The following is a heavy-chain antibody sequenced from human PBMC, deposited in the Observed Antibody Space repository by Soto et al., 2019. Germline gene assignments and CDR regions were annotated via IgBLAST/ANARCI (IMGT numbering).Heavy chain of an antibody. CDR3: ARRGPGTYFDY. CDR1: GGSINNYY. Sequence: SETLSLTCTVSGGSINNYYWGWIRQPPGKGLEWIGYFYDSGSSHYSPSLESRVTISADTSKNQVSLKLSSVTAADTAVYYCARRGPGTYFDYWGQGTLVTVSS. J-gene: IGHJ4*02. CDR2: FYDSGSS. V-gene: IGHV4-59*01. D-gene: IGHD6-13*01.